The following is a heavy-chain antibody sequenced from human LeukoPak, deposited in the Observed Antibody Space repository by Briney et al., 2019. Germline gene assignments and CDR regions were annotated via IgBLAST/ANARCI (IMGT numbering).Heavy chain of an antibody. J-gene: IGHJ4*02. CDR2: IYYSGST. D-gene: IGHD6-13*01. CDR3: AIGGIASSWFFDY. CDR1: GGSISNNY. V-gene: IGHV4-59*01. Sequence: SETLSLTCTVSGGSISNNYWSWFRQPPGKGLEWIGFIYYSGSTNYNPSLKSRVTISVDTSKNQFSLQLTSVAAADTSVYYCAIGGIASSWFFDYWGQGTLVTVSS.